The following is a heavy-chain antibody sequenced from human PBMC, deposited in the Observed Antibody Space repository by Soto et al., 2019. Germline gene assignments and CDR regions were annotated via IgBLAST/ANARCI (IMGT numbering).Heavy chain of an antibody. CDR3: AKDGVATIWPLDY. Sequence: EVQLLESGGGLVQPGGSLRLSCAASGFTFSSYAMSWVRQAPGKGLAWVSAISGSGGSTYYADSVKGRFTISRDNSKNTLYLQMNSLRAEDTAVYYCAKDGVATIWPLDYWGQGTLVTVSS. CDR1: GFTFSSYA. CDR2: ISGSGGST. J-gene: IGHJ4*02. V-gene: IGHV3-23*01. D-gene: IGHD5-12*01.